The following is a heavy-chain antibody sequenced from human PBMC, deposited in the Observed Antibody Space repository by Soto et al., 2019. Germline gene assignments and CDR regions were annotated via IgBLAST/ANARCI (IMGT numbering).Heavy chain of an antibody. CDR1: GDSFFSDGVA. D-gene: IGHD3-10*01. V-gene: IGHV6-1*01. J-gene: IGHJ3*01. CDR2: AIYRSKWSI. CDR3: ARGKHSGCNV. Sequence: QVLLRQSGPGLVKPSQTLSLTCGISGDSFFSDGVARNWIRQSLTRGLEWLVRAIYRSKWSIDYATTVKGLITVNPDTPKNQFSLHLNSVTPEVTAVYYCARGKHSGCNVWGQRTMVTISS.